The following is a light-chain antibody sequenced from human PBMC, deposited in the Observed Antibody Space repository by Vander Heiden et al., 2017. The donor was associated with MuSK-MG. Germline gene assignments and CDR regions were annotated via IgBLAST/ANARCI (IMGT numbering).Light chain of an antibody. CDR2: LGS. CDR1: QTRLQNTGYNY. J-gene: IGKJ1*01. Sequence: EMVMTHSPVSAAVAAGEPASTSCRSRQTRLQNTGYNYLAWYLQRPGQSPQLLIFLGSNRACGVSDRFSGSGSGTDFTLKISRVEAEDVGVYYCKQDLQTPRTFGQGTTVEI. CDR3: KQDLQTPRT. V-gene: IGKV2-28*01.